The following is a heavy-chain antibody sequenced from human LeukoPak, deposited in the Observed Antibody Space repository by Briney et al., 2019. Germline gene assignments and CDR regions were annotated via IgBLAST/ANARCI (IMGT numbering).Heavy chain of an antibody. CDR3: ARNMIATTGCDY. CDR2: VYHSGST. CDR1: GGSISSNNW. Sequence: PSGTLSLTCAVSGGSISSNNWWSWVRQPPGKGLEWIGEVYHSGSTNYNPSLKSRVTISVDKSKNQFSLKLNSVTAADTAVYYCARNMIATTGCDYWGQGTLVTASS. J-gene: IGHJ4*02. V-gene: IGHV4-4*02. D-gene: IGHD4-17*01.